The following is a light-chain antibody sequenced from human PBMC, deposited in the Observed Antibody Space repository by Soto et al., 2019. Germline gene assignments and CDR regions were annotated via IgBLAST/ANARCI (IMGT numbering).Light chain of an antibody. CDR2: EVS. CDR3: SSFEASNNLL. Sequence: QPVLTQPPSASGSPGQSVTISCTGTSSDVGGYNYVSWYQQHPGKAPKLMIYEVSKRPSGVPDRFSGSKSGNTASLTVSGLHVEDEDDYYCSSFEASNNLLFGGGTKLTVL. V-gene: IGLV2-8*01. J-gene: IGLJ2*01. CDR1: SSDVGGYNY.